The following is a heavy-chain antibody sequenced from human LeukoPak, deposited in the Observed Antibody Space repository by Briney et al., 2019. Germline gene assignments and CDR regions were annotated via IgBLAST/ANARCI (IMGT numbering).Heavy chain of an antibody. CDR3: ARLKSVLLWFGELLSYYFDY. CDR1: GGSISSSSYY. Sequence: SETRSLTCTVSGGSISSSSYYWGWIRQPPGKGLEWIGSIYYSGSTYYYPSLKSRVTISVDTSKNQFSLKLSSVTAADTAVYYCARLKSVLLWFGELLSYYFDYWGQGTLVTVSS. V-gene: IGHV4-39*01. CDR2: IYYSGST. J-gene: IGHJ4*02. D-gene: IGHD3-10*01.